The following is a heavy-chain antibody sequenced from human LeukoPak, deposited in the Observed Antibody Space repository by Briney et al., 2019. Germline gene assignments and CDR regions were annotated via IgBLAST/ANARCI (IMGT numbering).Heavy chain of an antibody. CDR1: GFTFSSYA. D-gene: IGHD2-2*01. Sequence: PGRSLRLSCAASGFTFSSYAMHWVRQAPGKGLGWVAVISYDGSNKYYADSVKGRFTISRDNSKNTLYLQMNSLRAEDTAVYYCARMRAYCSSTSCFYFDYWGQGTLVTVSS. J-gene: IGHJ4*02. V-gene: IGHV3-30-3*01. CDR2: ISYDGSNK. CDR3: ARMRAYCSSTSCFYFDY.